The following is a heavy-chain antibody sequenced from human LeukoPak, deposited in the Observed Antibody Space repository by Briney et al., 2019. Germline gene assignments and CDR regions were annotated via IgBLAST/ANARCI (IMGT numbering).Heavy chain of an antibody. V-gene: IGHV3-30*02. Sequence: GGSLRLSCAASGFTFSSYGMHWVRQAPGKGLEWVAFIRYDGSNKYYADSVKGRFTISRDNSKNTLYLQMNSLRAEDTAVYNCARKYYYDSSGYYFDYWGQGTLVTVSS. CDR2: IRYDGSNK. CDR3: ARKYYYDSSGYYFDY. J-gene: IGHJ4*02. CDR1: GFTFSSYG. D-gene: IGHD3-22*01.